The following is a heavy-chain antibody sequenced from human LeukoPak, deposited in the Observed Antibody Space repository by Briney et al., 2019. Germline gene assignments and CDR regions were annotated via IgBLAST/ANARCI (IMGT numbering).Heavy chain of an antibody. D-gene: IGHD3-22*01. V-gene: IGHV1-69*13. J-gene: IGHJ5*02. CDR3: ARGWGYSWFDP. CDR1: GYTFIGYY. Sequence: SVKVSRKASGYTFIGYYMHWVRQAPGQGLEWMGGIIPIFGSANYAQKFQGRVTITADESTSTAYMELSSLRSEDTAVYYCARGWGYSWFDPWGQGTLVTVSS. CDR2: IIPIFGSA.